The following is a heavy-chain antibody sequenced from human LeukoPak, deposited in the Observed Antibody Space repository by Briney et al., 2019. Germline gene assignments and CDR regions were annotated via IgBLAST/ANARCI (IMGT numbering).Heavy chain of an antibody. V-gene: IGHV6-1*01. D-gene: IGHD2/OR15-2a*01. CDR2: TFYRSKWYN. J-gene: IGHJ3*02. CDR1: GDSVFSNSVA. Sequence: SQTLSLTCAISGDSVFSNSVAWNWIRQSPSRGLEWLGRTFYRSKWYNDYAVSVKSRITINPDTSKNQFSLQLSSVTPEDTAVYYCARGKYSAFDIWGQGTMVTVSS. CDR3: ARGKYSAFDI.